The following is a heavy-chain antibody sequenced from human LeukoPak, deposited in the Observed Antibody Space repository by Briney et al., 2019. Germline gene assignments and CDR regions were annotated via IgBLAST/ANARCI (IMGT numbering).Heavy chain of an antibody. V-gene: IGHV1-69*02. CDR3: ATQLTGATDDY. J-gene: IGHJ4*02. Sequence: EASVKVSCKASGYTFTGYYMHWVRQAPGQGLEWMGRIIPILGLVDYAQRFQGKVTITADKSTSTVYMEMSSLRFEDTAVYYCATQLTGATDDYWGRGTLVTVSS. CDR1: GYTFTGYY. CDR2: IIPILGLV. D-gene: IGHD5-12*01.